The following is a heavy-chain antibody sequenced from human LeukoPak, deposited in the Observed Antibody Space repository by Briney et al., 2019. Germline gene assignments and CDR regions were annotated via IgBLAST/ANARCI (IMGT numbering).Heavy chain of an antibody. CDR2: INHSGST. J-gene: IGHJ4*02. V-gene: IGHV4-34*01. Sequence: PSETLSLTCAVYGGSFSGYYWSWIRQPPGKGLEWIGEINHSGSTNYNPSLKSRVTISVDTSKNQFSLKLSSVTVADTAVYYCARGRRYSSSRLSSFDYWGQGTLVTVSS. CDR1: GGSFSGYY. CDR3: ARGRRYSSSRLSSFDY. D-gene: IGHD6-6*01.